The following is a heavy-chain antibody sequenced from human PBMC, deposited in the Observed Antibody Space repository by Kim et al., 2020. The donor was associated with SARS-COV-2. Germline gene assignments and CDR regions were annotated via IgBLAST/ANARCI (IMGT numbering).Heavy chain of an antibody. D-gene: IGHD3-10*01. CDR3: ARDYYYGSGSYYYYYYGMDV. Sequence: GGSLRLSCAASGFTFSSYSMNWVRQAPGKGLEWVSSISSSSYIYYADSVKGRFTISRDNAKNSLYLQMNSLRAEDTAVYYCARDYYYGSGSYYYYYYGMDVWGQGTTVTVSS. V-gene: IGHV3-21*01. CDR1: GFTFSSYS. J-gene: IGHJ6*02. CDR2: ISSSSYI.